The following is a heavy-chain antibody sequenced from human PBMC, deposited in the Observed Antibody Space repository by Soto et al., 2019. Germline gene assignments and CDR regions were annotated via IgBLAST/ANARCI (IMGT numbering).Heavy chain of an antibody. CDR1: GGSFSGYY. CDR2: INHSGST. J-gene: IGHJ1*01. D-gene: IGHD6-13*01. V-gene: IGHV4-34*01. CDR3: ARGQFDSSSWDHAEYFQH. Sequence: SETLSLTCAVYGGSFSGYYWTWIRQPPGTGLEWIGEINHSGSTNYNPSLKSRVTISVDTSKNQFSLKLSSVTAADTAVYYCARGQFDSSSWDHAEYFQHWGQGTLVTVSS.